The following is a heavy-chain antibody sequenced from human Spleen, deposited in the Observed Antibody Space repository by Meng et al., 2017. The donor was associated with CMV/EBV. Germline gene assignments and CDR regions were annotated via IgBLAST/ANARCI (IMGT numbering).Heavy chain of an antibody. D-gene: IGHD3-10*01. J-gene: IGHJ2*01. Sequence: GESLKISCAGSGFNFYKYAMNWVRQAPGRGLECVSIITGSGSSTYYADSVEGRFTISRDNSKNTLYLQMNSLRFEDTAVYYCARVLIRGNPSYWYFDLWGRGTLVTVSS. CDR3: ARVLIRGNPSYWYFDL. V-gene: IGHV3-23*01. CDR1: GFNFYKYA. CDR2: ITGSGSST.